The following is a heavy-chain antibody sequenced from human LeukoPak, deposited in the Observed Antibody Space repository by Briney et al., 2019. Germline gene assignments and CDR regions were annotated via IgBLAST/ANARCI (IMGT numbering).Heavy chain of an antibody. D-gene: IGHD6-19*01. V-gene: IGHV4-30-4*01. J-gene: IGHJ4*02. CDR3: ARVSVTYSSGWY. CDR1: GGSISSGDYY. CDR2: FYYSGST. Sequence: SETLSLTCTVSGGSISSGDYYWSWLRQPPGKGLEWIGYFYYSGSTYYNPSLKSRVTISVDKSKNQFSLKLSSVTAADTAVYYCARVSVTYSSGWYWGQGTLVTVSS.